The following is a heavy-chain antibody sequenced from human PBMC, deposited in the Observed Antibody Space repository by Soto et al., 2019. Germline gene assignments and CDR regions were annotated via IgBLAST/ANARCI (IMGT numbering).Heavy chain of an antibody. V-gene: IGHV1-2*02. Sequence: SVKVSCKAFAYTVSYYYIHWVRQAPGQGLEWMGWINPNSGGTKYAPKFQGGVTMTRDTSINTAYMELSRLRSGDTAVYYCAREPATAKPEGVDFWGQGTLVTASS. CDR1: AYTVSYYY. J-gene: IGHJ4*02. CDR2: INPNSGGT. CDR3: AREPATAKPEGVDF. D-gene: IGHD1-1*01.